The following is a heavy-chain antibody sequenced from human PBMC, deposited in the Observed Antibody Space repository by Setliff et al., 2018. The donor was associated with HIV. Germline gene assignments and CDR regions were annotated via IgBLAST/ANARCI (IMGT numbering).Heavy chain of an antibody. CDR1: GGSISSYY. CDR2: IYYSGST. J-gene: IGHJ6*02. D-gene: IGHD3-22*01. CDR3: ARGGGFWYYDSSGYGGRLYYYYGMDV. Sequence: PSETLSLTCTVSGGSISSYYWSWIRQPPGKGLEWIGYIYYSGSTNYHPSLKSRVTISVDTSKNQFSLKLSSVTAADTAVYYCARGGGFWYYDSSGYGGRLYYYYGMDVWGQGTTVTVSS. V-gene: IGHV4-59*01.